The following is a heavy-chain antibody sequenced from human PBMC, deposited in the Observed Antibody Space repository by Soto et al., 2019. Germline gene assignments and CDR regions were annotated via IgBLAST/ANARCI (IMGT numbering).Heavy chain of an antibody. CDR3: AGYSSSSGFDP. CDR2: INHSGST. J-gene: IGHJ5*02. Sequence: SETLSLTCAVYGGSFSGYYWSWIRQPPGKGLEWIGEINHSGSTNYNPSLKSRVTISVDTSKNQFSLKLSSVTAADTAVYYCAGYSSSSGFDPWGQGTLVPVSP. CDR1: GGSFSGYY. V-gene: IGHV4-34*01. D-gene: IGHD6-13*01.